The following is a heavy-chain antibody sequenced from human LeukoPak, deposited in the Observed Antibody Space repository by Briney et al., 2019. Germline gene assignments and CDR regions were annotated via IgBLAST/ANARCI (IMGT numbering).Heavy chain of an antibody. D-gene: IGHD3-3*01. J-gene: IGHJ6*03. CDR3: VKVTGTNDFWSGYSYYYYMDV. CDR1: GFTFSSYS. Sequence: GGSLRLSCAASGFTFSSYSMNWVRQAPGKGLEWVSSISSSSSYIYYADSVKGRFTISRDTAKNSLYLQMNSLRAEGTAVYYCVKVTGTNDFWSGYSYYYYMDVWGKGTTVTVSS. CDR2: ISSSSSYI. V-gene: IGHV3-21*01.